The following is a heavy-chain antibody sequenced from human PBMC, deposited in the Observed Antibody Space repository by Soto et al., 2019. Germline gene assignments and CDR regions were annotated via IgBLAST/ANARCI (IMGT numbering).Heavy chain of an antibody. CDR3: ADSSGWADAFDI. Sequence: ASVKVSCKASGGTFSSYTISWVRQAPGQGLEWMGRIIPILGIANYAQKFQGRVTITAAKSTSTAYMELSSLRSEDTAVYYCADSSGWADAFDIWGQGTMVTVSS. CDR2: IIPILGIA. CDR1: GGTFSSYT. V-gene: IGHV1-69*02. J-gene: IGHJ3*02. D-gene: IGHD6-19*01.